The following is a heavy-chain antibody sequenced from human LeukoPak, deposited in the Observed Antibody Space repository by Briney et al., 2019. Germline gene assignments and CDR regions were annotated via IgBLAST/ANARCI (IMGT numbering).Heavy chain of an antibody. D-gene: IGHD5-18*01. CDR1: GFTFSSYA. J-gene: IGHJ4*02. Sequence: TGGSLRLSCAASGFTFSSYAMSWVRQAPGKGLEWVSAISGSGGSTYYADSVKGRFTISRDKSKNTLYLQMNSLRAEDTAVYYCAKERGYSYGYDIDYWGQGTLVTVSS. V-gene: IGHV3-23*01. CDR3: AKERGYSYGYDIDY. CDR2: ISGSGGST.